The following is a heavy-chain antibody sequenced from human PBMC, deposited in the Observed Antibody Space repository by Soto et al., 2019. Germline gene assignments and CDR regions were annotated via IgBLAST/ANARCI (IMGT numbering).Heavy chain of an antibody. J-gene: IGHJ4*02. D-gene: IGHD6-19*01. V-gene: IGHV3-23*01. CDR1: GFTFSNYA. Sequence: PGGSLRLSCAASGFTFSNYAMIWVRQAPGKGLEWVSIISGGGGTTYYADSVKGRFTISRDNSKNTVHLQINSLRVEDTAVYYCAKQAGYSSDPFDYWGQGTLVTVSS. CDR3: AKQAGYSSDPFDY. CDR2: ISGGGGTT.